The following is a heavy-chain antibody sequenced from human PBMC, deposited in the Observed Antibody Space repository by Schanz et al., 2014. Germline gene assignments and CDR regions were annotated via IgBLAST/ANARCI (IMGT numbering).Heavy chain of an antibody. CDR2: VSSYDTTV. J-gene: IGHJ6*02. Sequence: QVQLLESGGGLFKPGGSLRLSCAGSGFTFADYYMTWIRQAPGKGLEWISYVSSYDTTVSYADSVKGRFTISRDNSKNTLHLQMNSLRVEDTAVYYCAKDDTQVNGMDVWGQGTTVTVSS. CDR3: AKDDTQVNGMDV. CDR1: GFTFADYY. V-gene: IGHV3-11*04.